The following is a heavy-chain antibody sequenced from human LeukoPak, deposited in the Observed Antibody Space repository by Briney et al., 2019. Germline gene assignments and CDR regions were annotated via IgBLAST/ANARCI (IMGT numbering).Heavy chain of an antibody. CDR1: GFTFSSYS. J-gene: IGHJ4*02. Sequence: GGSLRLSCAASGFTFSSYSMNWVRQAPGKGLEWVSSISNSSSYIYYADSVKGRFTISRDNAKNSLYLQMNSLRAEDTAVYYCARDASVVGVYYFDYWGQGTLVTVSS. D-gene: IGHD2-15*01. CDR2: ISNSSSYI. V-gene: IGHV3-21*01. CDR3: ARDASVVGVYYFDY.